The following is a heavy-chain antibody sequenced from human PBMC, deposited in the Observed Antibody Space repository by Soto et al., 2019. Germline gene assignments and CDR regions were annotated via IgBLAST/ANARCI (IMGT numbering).Heavy chain of an antibody. D-gene: IGHD6-6*01. CDR3: ARLYSSSYWYFDL. V-gene: IGHV3-7*01. J-gene: IGHJ2*01. CDR2: IEQDGSEK. CDR1: GLTFSSYW. Sequence: EVQLVESGGGLVQPGGSLRLSCAASGLTFSSYWMSWVRQAPGKGLEWVANIEQDGSEKYYVDSVKGRFTISRDNAKKSLYLQMNCLRAENTAVYYCARLYSSSYWYFDLWGRGTLVTVSS.